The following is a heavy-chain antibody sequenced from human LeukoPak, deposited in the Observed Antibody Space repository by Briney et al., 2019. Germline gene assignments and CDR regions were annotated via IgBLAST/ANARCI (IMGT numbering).Heavy chain of an antibody. CDR3: ARAPVFGYSYGYTGRYYFEY. CDR2: IYYSGST. D-gene: IGHD5-18*01. V-gene: IGHV4-31*03. Sequence: PSETLSLTCTVSGGSISSGGYYWSWIRQHPGKGLEWIGYIYYSGSTYYNPSLKSRVTISVDTSKNQFSLKLSSVTAADTAVYYCARAPVFGYSYGYTGRYYFEYWGQGTLVTVSS. J-gene: IGHJ4*02. CDR1: GGSISSGGYY.